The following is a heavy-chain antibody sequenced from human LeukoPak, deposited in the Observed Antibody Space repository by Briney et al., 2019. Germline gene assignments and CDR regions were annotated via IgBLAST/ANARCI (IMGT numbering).Heavy chain of an antibody. Sequence: GSLRLSCAASGFTFSSYDMTWVRQTPGKGLEWVALISRSGGTTYYADSVKGRFTISRDNSKNTLYPQMNSLRAEDTAEYYCAKRGGTESFYYYYYMDVWGKGTTVTVSS. J-gene: IGHJ6*03. V-gene: IGHV3-23*01. CDR2: ISRSGGTT. CDR1: GFTFSSYD. D-gene: IGHD2-15*01. CDR3: AKRGGTESFYYYYYMDV.